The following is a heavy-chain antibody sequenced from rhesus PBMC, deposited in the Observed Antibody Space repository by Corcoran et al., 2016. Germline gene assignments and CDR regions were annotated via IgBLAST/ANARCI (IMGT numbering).Heavy chain of an antibody. CDR2: ISESGVAI. CDR3: TRSAAASFYGLDS. D-gene: IGHD6-25*01. J-gene: IGHJ6*01. V-gene: IGHV3-100*02. Sequence: EVQLVETGGGLVQPGGSLTLSCAASGFTFSSYEMHWVRQAPGKGLEWVSVISESGVAIYYADSVKGRITISQDNAKNSLFLQMNSLRAEDTAVYYCTRSAAASFYGLDSWGQGVVVTVSS. CDR1: GFTFSSYE.